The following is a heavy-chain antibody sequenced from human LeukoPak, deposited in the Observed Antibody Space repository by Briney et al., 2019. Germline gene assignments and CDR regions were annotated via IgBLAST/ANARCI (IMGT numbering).Heavy chain of an antibody. J-gene: IGHJ4*02. CDR3: AKQGRNDYRTRNDY. D-gene: IGHD1-1*01. CDR1: GFTFSSYA. CDR2: ISGSGGST. V-gene: IGHV3-23*01. Sequence: PGGSLRLSCAASGFTFSSYAMSWVRQAPGKGLEWVSAISGSGGSTYYADSVKGRFTISRDNSKNTLYLQMNSLRAEDTAVYYCAKQGRNDYRTRNDYWGQGTLVTVSS.